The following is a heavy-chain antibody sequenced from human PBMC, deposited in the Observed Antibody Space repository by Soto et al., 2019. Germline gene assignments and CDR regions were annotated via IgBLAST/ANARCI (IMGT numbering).Heavy chain of an antibody. CDR3: ASSGGGEDY. CDR1: GGSISSSHW. V-gene: IGHV4-4*02. D-gene: IGHD3-16*01. J-gene: IGHJ4*02. Sequence: QVQLQESGPGLVKPSGTLSLTCAVSGGSISSSHWWSWVRQPPGKGLEWIGEVYHSGSTNYNPSLKSGVTISVDKAKNQFPLELSSVTAGDTAVYYCASSGGGEDYWGQGTLVTVSS. CDR2: VYHSGST.